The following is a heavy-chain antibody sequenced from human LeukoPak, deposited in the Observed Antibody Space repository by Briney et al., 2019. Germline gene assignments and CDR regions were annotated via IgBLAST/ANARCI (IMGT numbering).Heavy chain of an antibody. Sequence: PGGSLRLSWSASGFTFSHYGMHWVRQAAGKGLEWVAFIRYEGSNKYYADSVKGRFTISRDKSKNSLYMQMTSLTAEDTAVYYCASGSSWYTYYWGQGTLVTVSS. V-gene: IGHV3-30*02. CDR3: ASGSSWYTYY. CDR2: IRYEGSNK. J-gene: IGHJ4*02. D-gene: IGHD6-13*01. CDR1: GFTFSHYG.